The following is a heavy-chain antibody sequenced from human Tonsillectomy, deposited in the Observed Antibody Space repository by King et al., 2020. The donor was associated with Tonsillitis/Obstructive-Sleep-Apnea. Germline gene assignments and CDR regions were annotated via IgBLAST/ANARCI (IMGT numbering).Heavy chain of an antibody. D-gene: IGHD2-2*01. V-gene: IGHV3-23*04. CDR3: AKIGPLDCTRTSWQFDF. J-gene: IGHJ4*02. CDR2: ITYDSTGT. CDR1: GFTFSIYA. Sequence: VQLVESGGDLVQPGGSLRLSCAASGFTFSIYAMGWVRQAPGKGLEWVSAITYDSTGTYYADSMRGRFTVSRGNSNSTVYLQMNSLRAEDTAGYYLAKIGPLDCTRTSWQFDFWGQGNLGTVPS.